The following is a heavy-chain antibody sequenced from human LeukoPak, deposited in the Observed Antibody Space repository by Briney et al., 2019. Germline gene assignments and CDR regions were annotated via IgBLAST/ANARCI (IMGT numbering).Heavy chain of an antibody. CDR3: AKSDWFDP. CDR2: IKYDGTST. V-gene: IGHV3-74*01. Sequence: GGSLRLSCAASGFSFSSNSMHWVRQAPGKGPVWVSRIKYDGTSTSYADSVRGRFTISRDTAKNTLYLQMNSLRDEDTAVYYCAKSDWFDPWGQGTLVTVSS. J-gene: IGHJ5*02. CDR1: GFSFSSNS.